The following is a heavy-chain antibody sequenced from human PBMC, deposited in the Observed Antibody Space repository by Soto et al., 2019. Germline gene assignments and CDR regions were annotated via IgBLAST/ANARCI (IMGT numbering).Heavy chain of an antibody. D-gene: IGHD2-2*01. CDR2: IIPIFGTA. J-gene: IGHJ5*02. V-gene: IGHV1-69*13. CDR3: APTLGVVPAVGRYNWFDP. CDR1: GGTFSSYA. Sequence: SVKVSCKASGGTFSSYAISWVRQAPGQGLEWMGGIIPIFGTANYAQKFQGRVTITADESTSTAYMELSSLRSEDTAVYYCAPTLGVVPAVGRYNWFDPWGQGTLVTVSS.